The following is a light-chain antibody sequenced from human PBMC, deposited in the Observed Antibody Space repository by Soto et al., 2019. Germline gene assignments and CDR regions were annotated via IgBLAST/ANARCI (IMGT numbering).Light chain of an antibody. CDR2: EVR. J-gene: IGLJ3*02. Sequence: QSALTQPASVSGSAGQSITISCSGTMRDVGAYNLVSWYKQHPGTAPKLIIYEVRNRPSGISSRFSGSRSGNTASLTISGLQPEDEGDYYCSAYTARRTLVFGGGTKVTVL. CDR3: SAYTARRTLV. CDR1: MRDVGAYNL. V-gene: IGLV2-14*01.